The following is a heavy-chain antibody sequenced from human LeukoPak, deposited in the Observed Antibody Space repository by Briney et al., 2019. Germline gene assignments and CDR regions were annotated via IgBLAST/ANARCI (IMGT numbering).Heavy chain of an antibody. CDR3: AREIGDYGSPYGMDV. CDR1: GGSISSSDYY. D-gene: IGHD3-10*01. V-gene: IGHV4-39*07. Sequence: SETLSLTCSVSGGSISSSDYYWGWIRQPPGKGLEWIGNIYNSGNTSYNPSLKSRVTISVDTSKNQFSLKLSSVTAADTAVYYCAREIGDYGSPYGMDVWGQGTTVTVSS. CDR2: IYNSGNT. J-gene: IGHJ6*02.